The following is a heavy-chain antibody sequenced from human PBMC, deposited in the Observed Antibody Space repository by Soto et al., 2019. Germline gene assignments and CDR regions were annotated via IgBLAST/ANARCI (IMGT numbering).Heavy chain of an antibody. V-gene: IGHV1-69*08. CDR2: ISPILGKA. CDR1: GGTFSSYI. Sequence: QVQLVQSGAEVKKPGSSVKVSCKASGGTFSSYIINWVRQAPGQGLEWMGRISPILGKANYAQKFQGRVTITADKSTSKAYMEVSSLRSEDTAVYYCGRGGIAAAGTGWGNWFDPWGQGTLVTVSS. CDR3: GRGGIAAAGTGWGNWFDP. D-gene: IGHD6-13*01. J-gene: IGHJ5*02.